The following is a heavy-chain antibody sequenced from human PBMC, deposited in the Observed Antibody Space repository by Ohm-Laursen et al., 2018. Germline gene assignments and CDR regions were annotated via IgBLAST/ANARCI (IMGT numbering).Heavy chain of an antibody. CDR3: CHLRGASSGAPEN. D-gene: IGHD2-15*01. J-gene: IGHJ6*02. CDR2: IGDVGDYI. Sequence: SLRLSCAASGFPFNANAMAWVRQAPGKGLEWVSSIGDVGDYINYADSVKGRFTISRDNSKNTLYLQMDGLRAEDSAIYYCCHLRGASSGAPENWGQGTTVTV. CDR1: GFPFNANA. V-gene: IGHV3-23*01.